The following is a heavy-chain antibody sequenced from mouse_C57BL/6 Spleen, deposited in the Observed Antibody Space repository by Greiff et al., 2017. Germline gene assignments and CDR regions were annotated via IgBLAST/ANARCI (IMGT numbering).Heavy chain of an antibody. Sequence: VQLKESGPGLAKPSQSLSLTCSVTGYSITSDYWNLIRKFPGNKLEYMGYISYSGSTYYNPSLNSRISITRDTSKNQYYLQLNSVTTEDTATYYCARWDFYYFDYWGQGTTLTVSS. V-gene: IGHV3-8*01. CDR2: ISYSGST. J-gene: IGHJ2*01. CDR1: GYSITSDY. CDR3: ARWDFYYFDY.